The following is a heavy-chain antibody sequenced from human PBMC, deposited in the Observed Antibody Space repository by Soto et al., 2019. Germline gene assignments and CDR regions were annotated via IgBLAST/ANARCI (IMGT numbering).Heavy chain of an antibody. V-gene: IGHV3-23*01. D-gene: IGHD3-22*01. J-gene: IGHJ4*02. CDR1: GFTFSTYA. Sequence: PGASLRLSCAASGFTFSTYAMSWVRQAPGKGLEWVSAISGSGVSTYYADSVKGRFTISRDNSKSTLYLQMNSLRAEDTAVYYCAKSPGMYYYDSSGYYHYDYWGQGT. CDR3: AKSPGMYYYDSSGYYHYDY. CDR2: ISGSGVST.